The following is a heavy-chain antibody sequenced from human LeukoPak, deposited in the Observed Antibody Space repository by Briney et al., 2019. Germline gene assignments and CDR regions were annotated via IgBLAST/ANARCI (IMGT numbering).Heavy chain of an antibody. J-gene: IGHJ4*02. D-gene: IGHD2-2*01. CDR1: GFTFSSYG. Sequence: GPLRLSCAASGFTFSSYGMHWVRQAPGKGLEWVAVISYDGSNKYYADSVKGRFTISRDNSKNTLYLQMNSLRAEDTAVYYCAKLAGLCSSTSCYDYWGQGTLVTVSS. CDR2: ISYDGSNK. CDR3: AKLAGLCSSTSCYDY. V-gene: IGHV3-30*18.